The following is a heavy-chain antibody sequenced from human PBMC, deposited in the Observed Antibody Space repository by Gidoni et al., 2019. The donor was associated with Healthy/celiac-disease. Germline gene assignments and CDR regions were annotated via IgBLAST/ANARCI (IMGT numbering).Heavy chain of an antibody. CDR2: ISGSGGST. V-gene: IGHV3-23*01. Sequence: EVQLLESGGGLVQPGGSLRLSCAASGVTCSSYAMSWVRQAPGKGLEWVSAISGSGGSTYYADSVKGRFTISRDNSKNTLYLQMNSLRAEDTAVYYCAKDIAVAGMYYFDYWGQGTLVTVSS. CDR1: GVTCSSYA. CDR3: AKDIAVAGMYYFDY. D-gene: IGHD6-19*01. J-gene: IGHJ4*02.